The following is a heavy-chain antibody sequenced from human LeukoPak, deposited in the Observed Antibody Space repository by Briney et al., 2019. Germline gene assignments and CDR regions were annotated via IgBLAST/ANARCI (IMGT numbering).Heavy chain of an antibody. V-gene: IGHV3-33*08. Sequence: GGSLRLSCAASGFTFSDYTMNWVRQAPGRGLEWVAVIWFDGSNKYYGDSVKGRFTISRDNSKDTLYLQMNSLRAEDTAVYYCARAVGPFDYWGQGTLVTVST. CDR1: GFTFSDYT. CDR3: ARAVGPFDY. J-gene: IGHJ4*02. CDR2: IWFDGSNK.